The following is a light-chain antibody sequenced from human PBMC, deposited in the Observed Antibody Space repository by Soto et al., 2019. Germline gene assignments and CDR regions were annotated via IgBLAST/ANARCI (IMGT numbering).Light chain of an antibody. CDR3: QQYNNLPPLT. CDR1: QSVSGN. CDR2: CAS. Sequence: EIVMTQSPATLSVSPGERATLSCRASQSVSGNLAWYQQKPGQAPRLLIYCASTRATGIPARFSGSGSGTEYTLTNSSLQSEDFAVYYCQQYNNLPPLTFGGGTKVEIK. V-gene: IGKV3-15*01. J-gene: IGKJ4*01.